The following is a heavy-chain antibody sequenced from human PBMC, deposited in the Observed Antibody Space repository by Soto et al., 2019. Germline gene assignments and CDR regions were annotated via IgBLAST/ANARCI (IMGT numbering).Heavy chain of an antibody. CDR2: MNPGSGDT. D-gene: IGHD3-16*01. CDR1: GYSFTNTD. Sequence: ASVKVSFKASGYSFTNTDVSWVRQATGQGLEWMGWMNPGSGDTGYAQKFQGRVTMTRDISTATAYMELSSLRSDDTATYYCARMATFGSLNWFDPWGQGTLVTVS. CDR3: ARMATFGSLNWFDP. J-gene: IGHJ5*02. V-gene: IGHV1-8*01.